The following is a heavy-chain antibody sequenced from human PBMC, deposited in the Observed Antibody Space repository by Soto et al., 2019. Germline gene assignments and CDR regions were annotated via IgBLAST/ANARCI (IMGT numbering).Heavy chain of an antibody. D-gene: IGHD1-26*01. CDR2: INPNSGGT. CDR1: GYTFTGYY. Sequence: EASVKVSCKASGYTFTGYYMHWVRQAPGQGLEWMGWINPNSGGTNYAQKFQGWVTMTRDTSISTAYMELSRLRSDDTAVYYCARDLYRGAPDYWGQGTLVTVSS. V-gene: IGHV1-2*04. J-gene: IGHJ4*02. CDR3: ARDLYRGAPDY.